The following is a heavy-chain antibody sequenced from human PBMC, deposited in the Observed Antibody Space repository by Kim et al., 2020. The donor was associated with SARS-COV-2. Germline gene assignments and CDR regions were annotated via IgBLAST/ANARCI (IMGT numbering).Heavy chain of an antibody. CDR3: ARDHGVGATHFDY. Sequence: CNPSLKSRVTLSVDTSKNQFSLKLSSVTAADTAVYYCARDHGVGATHFDYWGQGTLVTVSS. D-gene: IGHD1-26*01. J-gene: IGHJ4*02. V-gene: IGHV4-31*02.